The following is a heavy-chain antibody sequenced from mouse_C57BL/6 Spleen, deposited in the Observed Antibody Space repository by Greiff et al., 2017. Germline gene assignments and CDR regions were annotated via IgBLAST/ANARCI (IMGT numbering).Heavy chain of an antibody. J-gene: IGHJ2*01. Sequence: LVESGPGLVKPSQSLSLTCSVTGYSITSGYYWNWIRQFPGNKLEWMGYISYDGSNNYNPSLKNRISITRDTSKNQFFLKLNSVTTEDTATYYCARRGLTGIFDYWGQGTTLTVSS. CDR2: ISYDGSN. D-gene: IGHD4-1*01. CDR3: ARRGLTGIFDY. V-gene: IGHV3-6*01. CDR1: GYSITSGYY.